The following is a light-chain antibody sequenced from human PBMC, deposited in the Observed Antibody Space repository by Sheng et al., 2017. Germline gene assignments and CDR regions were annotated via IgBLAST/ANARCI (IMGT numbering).Light chain of an antibody. Sequence: EIVLTQSPGTLSLSPGERATLFCRASQTVSGDYLAWYHQRPGQAPTLLIYGAFNRAAGISDRFSGGGSGTDFTFTISGLEPEDFAVYYCQQYDTSPPRTFGQGTEVEIK. CDR2: GAF. CDR3: QQYDTSPPRT. V-gene: IGKV3-20*01. CDR1: QTVSGDY. J-gene: IGKJ1*01.